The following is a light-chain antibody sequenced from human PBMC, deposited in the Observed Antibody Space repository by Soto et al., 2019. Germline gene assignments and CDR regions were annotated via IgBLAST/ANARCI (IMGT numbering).Light chain of an antibody. CDR1: QSISDT. Sequence: EIVMTQSPATLSVSPGGRATLSCRASQSISDTLAWYQQKPGQAPRLLIHGASTRATGFPARFSGSGSGTDFTLTISSLQSEDFAVYYCQQYNNLPLTFGQGTKVEIK. V-gene: IGKV3-15*01. J-gene: IGKJ1*01. CDR3: QQYNNLPLT. CDR2: GAS.